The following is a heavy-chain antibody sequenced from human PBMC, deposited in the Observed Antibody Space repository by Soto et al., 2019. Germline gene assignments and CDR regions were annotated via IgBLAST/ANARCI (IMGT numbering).Heavy chain of an antibody. CDR2: IKSKTDGGTT. J-gene: IGHJ6*02. CDR3: TTLDTAMVESYYYGMDV. V-gene: IGHV3-15*01. D-gene: IGHD5-18*01. Sequence: GSLRLSCAASGFTFSNAWMSWVRQAPGKGLEWVGRIKSKTDGGTTDYAAPVKGRFTISRDDSKNTLYLQMNSLKTEDTAVYYCTTLDTAMVESYYYGMDVWGQGTTVTVSS. CDR1: GFTFSNAW.